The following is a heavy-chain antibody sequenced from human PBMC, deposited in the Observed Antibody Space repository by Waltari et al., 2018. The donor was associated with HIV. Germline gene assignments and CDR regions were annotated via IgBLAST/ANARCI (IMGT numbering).Heavy chain of an antibody. CDR2: IYPGDSET. V-gene: IGHV5-51*01. J-gene: IGHJ4*02. CDR1: GYSFASFW. CDR3: ARTYCRGGGCYSELDC. D-gene: IGHD2-15*01. Sequence: EVQLVPSGAEVKKPGESLQISCKGSGYSFASFWITWVRQMPGKGLEWTGIIYPGDSETRYSPSVQGQVTMSADKSIDSAELQWRSLKASDTAMDYGARTYCRGGGCYSELDCWGQGTRATGSS.